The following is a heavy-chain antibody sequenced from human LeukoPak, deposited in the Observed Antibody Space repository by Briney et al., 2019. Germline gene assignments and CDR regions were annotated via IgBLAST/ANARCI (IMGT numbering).Heavy chain of an antibody. V-gene: IGHV3-23*01. J-gene: IGHJ4*02. CDR3: AREAAYCSGGSCYSF. CDR1: GFTFSSYA. Sequence: GGSLRLSCAAFGFTFSSYAMSWVRQAPGQGLEWVSAISGSGGSTYYADSVKGRFTISRDNSKNPLYLQMNSLRAEDTAVYYCAREAAYCSGGSCYSFWGQGTLVTVSS. D-gene: IGHD2-15*01. CDR2: ISGSGGST.